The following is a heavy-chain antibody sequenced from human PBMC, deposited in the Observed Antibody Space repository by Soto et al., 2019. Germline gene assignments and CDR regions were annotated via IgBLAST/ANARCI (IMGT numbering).Heavy chain of an antibody. J-gene: IGHJ6*03. CDR2: ISSSSSYI. D-gene: IGHD3-3*01. Sequence: GGSLRLSCAASGFTFSSYSMNWVRQAPGKGLEWVSSISSSSSYIYYADSVKGRFTISRDNAKNSLYLQMNSLRAEDTAVYYCASGPRSNYDFWSGYRNKYYYYYMDVWGKGTTVTVSS. V-gene: IGHV3-21*01. CDR1: GFTFSSYS. CDR3: ASGPRSNYDFWSGYRNKYYYYYMDV.